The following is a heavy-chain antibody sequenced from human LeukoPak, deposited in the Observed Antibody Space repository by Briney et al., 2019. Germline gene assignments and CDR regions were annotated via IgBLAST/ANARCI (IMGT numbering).Heavy chain of an antibody. D-gene: IGHD3-22*01. CDR1: GGSVSSSRW. CDR3: TRGRYDSGAYYPNSFDP. V-gene: IGHV4-4*02. J-gene: IGHJ5*02. Sequence: SETLSLTCAVSGGSVSSSRWWSWVRQPPGKGLEWIGEIHHSGSTNYNTSLKSRVSIPVDKSRNHLSLRLISVTAADTAVYYCTRGRYDSGAYYPNSFDPWGQGTLVTVSS. CDR2: IHHSGST.